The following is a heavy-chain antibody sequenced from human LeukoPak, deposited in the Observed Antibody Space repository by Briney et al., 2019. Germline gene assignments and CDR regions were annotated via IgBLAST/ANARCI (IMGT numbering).Heavy chain of an antibody. D-gene: IGHD6-19*01. CDR1: GCSFSSYY. Sequence: PSETLSLTCTVSGCSFSSYYWSWIRQSPGKGLEWIGYISYSGSTNYNPSLKSRATISVDTSKNQFSLKLSSVTAADTAVYYCARVSSGSTADFDYWGQGTLVTVSP. V-gene: IGHV4-59*01. CDR3: ARVSSGSTADFDY. CDR2: ISYSGST. J-gene: IGHJ4*02.